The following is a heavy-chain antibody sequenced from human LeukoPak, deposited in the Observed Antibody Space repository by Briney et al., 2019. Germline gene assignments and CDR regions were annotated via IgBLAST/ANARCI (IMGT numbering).Heavy chain of an antibody. CDR3: ARHRFSSGWFALLNYFDP. Sequence: SETLSLTCNVSGGSISGSSYYWGWIRQPPGKGLEWIGSIYYSGSTHYNPSLKSRVTISVDTSKNQLSLKVSSVTAADTAVYYRARHRFSSGWFALLNYFDPWGQGTLVTVSS. V-gene: IGHV4-39*01. CDR1: GGSISGSSYY. J-gene: IGHJ5*02. D-gene: IGHD6-19*01. CDR2: IYYSGST.